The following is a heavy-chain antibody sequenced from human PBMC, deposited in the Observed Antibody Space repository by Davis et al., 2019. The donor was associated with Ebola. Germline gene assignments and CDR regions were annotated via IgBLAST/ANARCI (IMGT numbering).Heavy chain of an antibody. J-gene: IGHJ6*04. D-gene: IGHD6-19*01. CDR3: ARGGGQWLVLYYYGMDV. V-gene: IGHV4-34*01. Sequence: SETLSLTCAVYGGSFSGYYWSWIRQPPGKGLEWIGEVNHSGSTNYNPSLKSRVTISVDTSKNQFSLKLSSVTAADTAVYYCARGGGQWLVLYYYGMDVWGKETTVTVSS. CDR2: VNHSGST. CDR1: GGSFSGYY.